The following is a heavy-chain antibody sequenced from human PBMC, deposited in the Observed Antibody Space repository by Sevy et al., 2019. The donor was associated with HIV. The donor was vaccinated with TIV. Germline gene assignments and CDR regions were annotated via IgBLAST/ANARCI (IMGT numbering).Heavy chain of an antibody. V-gene: IGHV2-5*02. D-gene: IGHD3-10*01. CDR2: IYWDDDT. CDR3: AHRRMVRGVITAPFGY. J-gene: IGHJ4*02. Sequence: SGPTLVNPTQTLTLTCTFSGFSLSTSGVGVGWIRQPPGKALEWLALIYWDDDTRYSPSLKSRLNITKDTSTNQVVLTMTNMDPVDTATYFCAHRRMVRGVITAPFGYWGQGTLVTVSS. CDR1: GFSLSTSGVG.